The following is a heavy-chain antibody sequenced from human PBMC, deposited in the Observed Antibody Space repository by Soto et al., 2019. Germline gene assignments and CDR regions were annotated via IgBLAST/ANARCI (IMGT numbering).Heavy chain of an antibody. Sequence: EVQLLESGGGLVQPGGSLRLSCAASGCTFSSYAMSWVHQAPGKGLEWVSAISGSGGSTYYADSVKGRFTISRDNSKNTLYLQMNSLRAEDTAVYYCAKRGPDIVGGYIDYWGQGTLVTVSS. V-gene: IGHV3-23*01. D-gene: IGHD1-26*01. J-gene: IGHJ4*02. CDR3: AKRGPDIVGGYIDY. CDR1: GCTFSSYA. CDR2: ISGSGGST.